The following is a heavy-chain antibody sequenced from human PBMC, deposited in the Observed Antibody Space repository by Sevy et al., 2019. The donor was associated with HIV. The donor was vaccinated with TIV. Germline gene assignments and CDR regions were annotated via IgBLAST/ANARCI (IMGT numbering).Heavy chain of an antibody. Sequence: GGSLRLSCAASGFTFSSYAMHWVRQAPGKGLEWVAVISYDGSNKYYADSVKGRFTISRDNSKNTLYLQMNSMRAEDKVVYYCARDLDLGFCSGGSCLLGYYYGMDVWGQGTTVTVSS. D-gene: IGHD2-15*01. V-gene: IGHV3-30-3*01. J-gene: IGHJ6*02. CDR1: GFTFSSYA. CDR2: ISYDGSNK. CDR3: ARDLDLGFCSGGSCLLGYYYGMDV.